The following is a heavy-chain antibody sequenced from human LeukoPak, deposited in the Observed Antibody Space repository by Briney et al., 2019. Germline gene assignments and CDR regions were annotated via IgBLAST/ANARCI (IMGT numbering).Heavy chain of an antibody. Sequence: SSETLSLTCNVSGGSISNYYWSWIRQPPGKGLEWIGYIYYSGSTNYNPSLKSRVTISVDTSKNQFSPKLRSVTAADTAVYYCARVGGNDSSASVDYWGQGTLVTVSS. CDR1: GGSISNYY. CDR3: ARVGGNDSSASVDY. J-gene: IGHJ4*02. CDR2: IYYSGST. V-gene: IGHV4-59*01. D-gene: IGHD3-22*01.